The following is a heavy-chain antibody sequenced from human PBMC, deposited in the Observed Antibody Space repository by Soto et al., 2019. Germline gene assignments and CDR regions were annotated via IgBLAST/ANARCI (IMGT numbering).Heavy chain of an antibody. V-gene: IGHV4-31*03. J-gene: IGHJ3*01. CDR2: IYYSGST. D-gene: IGHD3-22*01. CDR3: ARIYTMTDAFDL. CDR1: GGSISSGGYY. Sequence: LSLTCTVSGGSISSGGYYWSWIRQHPGKGLEWIGYIYYSGSTYYNPSLKSRVTISVDTSKNQFSLKLSSVTAADTAVYYCARIYTMTDAFDLWGQGTMVTVSS.